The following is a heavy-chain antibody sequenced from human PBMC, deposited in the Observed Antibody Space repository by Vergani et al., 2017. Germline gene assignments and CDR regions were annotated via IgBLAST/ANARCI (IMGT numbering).Heavy chain of an antibody. Sequence: QVQLVQSGAEVKKPGSSVKVSCKASGGTFSSYAISWVRQAPGQGLEWMGRISAYNGNTNYAQKLQGRVTMTTDTSTSTAYMELRSLRSDDTAVYYCARVYGSGSPPDLFDYWGQGTLVTVSS. J-gene: IGHJ4*02. D-gene: IGHD3-10*01. V-gene: IGHV1-18*01. CDR3: ARVYGSGSPPDLFDY. CDR1: GGTFSSYA. CDR2: ISAYNGNT.